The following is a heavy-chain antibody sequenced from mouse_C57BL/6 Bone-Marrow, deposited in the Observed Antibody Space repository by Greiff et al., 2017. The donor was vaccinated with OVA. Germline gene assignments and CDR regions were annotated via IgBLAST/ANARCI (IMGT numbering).Heavy chain of an antibody. D-gene: IGHD2-4*01. CDR2: ISNGGGST. CDR3: ARPLSYDYAWFAY. V-gene: IGHV5-12*01. CDR1: GFTFSDYY. J-gene: IGHJ3*01. Sequence: EVKLMESGGGLVQPGGSLKLSCAASGFTFSDYYMYWVRQTPEKRLEWVAYISNGGGSTYYPDTVKGRFTISRDNAKNTLYLQMSRLKSEDTAMYYCARPLSYDYAWFAYWGQGTLVTVSA.